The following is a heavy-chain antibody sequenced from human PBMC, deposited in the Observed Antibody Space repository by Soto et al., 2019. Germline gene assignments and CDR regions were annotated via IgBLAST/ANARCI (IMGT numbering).Heavy chain of an antibody. D-gene: IGHD3-10*01. CDR2: INHSGSS. J-gene: IGHJ4*02. CDR3: TRGLFWLSSYAGSWYYFYA. Sequence: PSETLSLTCAVSGGSFSGYIWTWIRQTPGKGLQWIGQINHSGSSIYNPSLKNRVTISTMSNNKFSLELSSVTAADTAVYYCTRGLFWLSSYAGSWYYFYACGQRSMVTVSS. V-gene: IGHV4-34*01. CDR1: GGSFSGYI.